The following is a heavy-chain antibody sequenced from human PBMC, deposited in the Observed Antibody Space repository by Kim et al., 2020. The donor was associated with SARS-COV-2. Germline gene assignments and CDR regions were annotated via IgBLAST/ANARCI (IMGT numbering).Heavy chain of an antibody. CDR3: ARQEGSGWTAVVLYYFDY. D-gene: IGHD6-19*01. J-gene: IGHJ4*02. CDR2: IYYSGST. V-gene: IGHV4-39*01. Sequence: SETLSLTCTVSGGSISSSSYYWGWIRQPPGKGLEWIGSIYYSGSTYYNPSLKSRVTISVDTSKNQFSLKLSSVTAADTAVYYCARQEGSGWTAVVLYYFDYWGQGTLVTVSS. CDR1: GGSISSSSYY.